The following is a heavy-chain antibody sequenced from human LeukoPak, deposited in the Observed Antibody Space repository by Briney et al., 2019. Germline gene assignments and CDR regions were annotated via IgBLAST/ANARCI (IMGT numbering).Heavy chain of an antibody. CDR2: IYYSGST. J-gene: IGHJ4*02. V-gene: IGHV4-30-4*01. CDR3: ARDRWTGENEYYLDY. CDR1: GGSISSGDYY. Sequence: SQTLSLTCTVSGGSISSGDYYWSWIRQPPGKGLKWIGYIYYSGSTYYNPSLKSRVSISVDTSKNQFSLKLSSVTAADTAVYFCARDRWTGENEYYLDYWGQGTLVTVSS. D-gene: IGHD1-1*01.